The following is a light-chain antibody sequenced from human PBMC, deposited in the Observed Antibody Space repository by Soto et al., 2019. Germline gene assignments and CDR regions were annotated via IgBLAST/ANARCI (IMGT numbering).Light chain of an antibody. V-gene: IGLV1-40*01. J-gene: IGLJ1*01. CDR2: GNS. Sequence: QSVRTQPPSVSGAPGQRVTISCTGSSSNIGAGYDVHWYQQLPGTAPKLLIYGNSNRPSGVPDRFSGSKSGTSASLAITGLQAEDEADYYCQSYDSSLSGYVFGSGPKVTVL. CDR1: SSNIGAGYD. CDR3: QSYDSSLSGYV.